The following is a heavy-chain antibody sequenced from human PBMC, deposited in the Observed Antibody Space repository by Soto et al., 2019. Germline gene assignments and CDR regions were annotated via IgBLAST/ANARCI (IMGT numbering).Heavy chain of an antibody. V-gene: IGHV3-13*01. J-gene: IGHJ2*01. CDR3: ARDSLYGETSWHFDL. D-gene: IGHD4-17*01. Sequence: EVQLVESGGGLVQPGGSLRLSCAASGFTFSSYDMHWVRQATGKGLEWVSTIGSAGDTYYQDSVKGRFTISRENAEDSSYLQMNSLRAGDTAVYYCARDSLYGETSWHFDLWGRGTLVTVTS. CDR1: GFTFSSYD. CDR2: IGSAGDT.